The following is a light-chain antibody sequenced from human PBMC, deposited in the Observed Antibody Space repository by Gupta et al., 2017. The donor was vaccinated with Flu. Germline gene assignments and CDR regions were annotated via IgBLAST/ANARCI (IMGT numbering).Light chain of an antibody. J-gene: IGKJ4*01. V-gene: IGKV4-1*01. Sequence: SLGERATINCKSSQSVLYSSNNKNYLAWYQQKPGQPPKLLIYWASTRESGVPDRFSGSGSGTDFTLTISSLQAEDVAVYYCQQYDSTPLTFGGGTKVEI. CDR1: QSVLYSSNNKNY. CDR2: WAS. CDR3: QQYDSTPLT.